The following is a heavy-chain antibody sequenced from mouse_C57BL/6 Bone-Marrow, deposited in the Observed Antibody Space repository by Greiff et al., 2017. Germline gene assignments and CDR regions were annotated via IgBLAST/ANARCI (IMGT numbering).Heavy chain of an antibody. V-gene: IGHV1-54*01. D-gene: IGHD6-1*01. CDR1: GYAFTNYL. CDR3: ARGVPLVDY. CDR2: INPGSGGT. Sequence: QVQLQQSGAELVRPGTSVKVSCKASGYAFTNYLIEWVKQRPGQGLEWIGVINPGSGGTNYTEKFKGKATLTADKSSSTAYMQLSSLTSEDSAVYFSARGVPLVDYWGQGTSVTVSS. J-gene: IGHJ4*01.